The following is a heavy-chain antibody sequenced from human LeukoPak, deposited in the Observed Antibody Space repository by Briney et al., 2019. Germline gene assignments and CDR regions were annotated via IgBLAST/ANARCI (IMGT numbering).Heavy chain of an antibody. Sequence: VASVKVSCKASGYTFTGYYIHWVRLAPGQGIEWMGWINPNSGGTNYAQKFQGRVTMTRDTSISTAYMELSRLRSDDTAVYYCTRDRVIALVRGVIYDYWGQGTLVTVSS. CDR3: TRDRVIALVRGVIYDY. J-gene: IGHJ4*02. V-gene: IGHV1-2*02. CDR1: GYTFTGYY. CDR2: INPNSGGT. D-gene: IGHD3-10*01.